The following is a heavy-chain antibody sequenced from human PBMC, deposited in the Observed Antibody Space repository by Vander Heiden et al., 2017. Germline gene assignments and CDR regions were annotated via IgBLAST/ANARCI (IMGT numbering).Heavy chain of an antibody. Sequence: PGESGGSLVQPGGSLRLSCAVFGFPFPNYWMPWLRQFPGKGLVWVSRLDEYGNNRDYAASVKGRFTISRDNANNMLYLQMNSLRPEDTAIYYCARDVGGAGSDWGQGTLVTVSS. CDR2: LDEYGNNR. V-gene: IGHV3-74*01. J-gene: IGHJ4*02. CDR3: ARDVGGAGSD. D-gene: IGHD1-26*01. CDR1: GFPFPNYW.